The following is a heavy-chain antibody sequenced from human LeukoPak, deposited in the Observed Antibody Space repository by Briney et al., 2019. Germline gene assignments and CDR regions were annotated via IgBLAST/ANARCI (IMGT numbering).Heavy chain of an antibody. J-gene: IGHJ4*02. CDR2: INPNSGGT. CDR1: GYTFTGYY. CDR3: ARDGYCSSTSCYGTLDY. D-gene: IGHD2-2*03. V-gene: IGHV1-2*02. Sequence: ASVKVSCKASGYTFTGYYMHWVRQAPGQGLEWMGWINPNSGGTNYAQKFQGRVTMTRDTSISTAYMELSRLRSDDTAVYYCARDGYCSSTSCYGTLDYWGQGTLVTVSS.